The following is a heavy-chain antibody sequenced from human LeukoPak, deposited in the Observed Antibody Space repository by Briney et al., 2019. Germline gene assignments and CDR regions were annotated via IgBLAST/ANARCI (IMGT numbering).Heavy chain of an antibody. D-gene: IGHD1-1*01. CDR3: ACDNDGRVH. CDR1: GFTFSSYW. V-gene: IGHV3-74*01. Sequence: GGSLRLSCAASGFTFSSYWMHWVRQVPGKGLVWVSRIDTYGTTIYYEDSVKGRFSVSRDNAKNTLDLQMNSLRAEDTAVYYCACDNDGRVHWGQGTLVTVSS. J-gene: IGHJ4*02. CDR2: IDTYGTTI.